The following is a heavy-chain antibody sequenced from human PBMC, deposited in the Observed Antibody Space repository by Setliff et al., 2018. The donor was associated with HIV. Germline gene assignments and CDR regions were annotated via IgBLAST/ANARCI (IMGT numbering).Heavy chain of an antibody. V-gene: IGHV4-34*01. CDR1: GGSFSGYY. Sequence: SETLSLTCAVYGGSFSGYYWSWIRQSPGEGLEWIGEANAGGSTNYNPSLKSRVTISMDTSKNQFSLRVTSVTAADTAFYFCARATGPTYYFDFWGHGNLVTVSS. J-gene: IGHJ4*01. CDR3: ARATGPTYYFDF. CDR2: ANAGGST.